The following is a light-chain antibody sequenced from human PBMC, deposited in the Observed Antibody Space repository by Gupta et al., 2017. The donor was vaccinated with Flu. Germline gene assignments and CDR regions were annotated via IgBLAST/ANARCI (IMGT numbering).Light chain of an antibody. Sequence: EVVLTQSHGPLSLSPGERATLSCRASQSVPNTYLTWYQQKPGQAPSLIIYGASNRATGIPDRFSGGGSGTDFTLTITRLEPEDSAVYYCQQYGISSYTFGQGTKLEI. CDR3: QQYGISSYT. J-gene: IGKJ2*01. V-gene: IGKV3-20*01. CDR1: QSVPNTY. CDR2: GAS.